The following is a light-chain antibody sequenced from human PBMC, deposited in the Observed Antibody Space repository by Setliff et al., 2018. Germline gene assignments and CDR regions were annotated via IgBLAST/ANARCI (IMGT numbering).Light chain of an antibody. CDR2: DVI. J-gene: IGLJ2*01. V-gene: IGLV2-14*03. CDR1: SRDVGGNKY. CDR3: LSYTSETTHAL. Sequence: QSALTQPASVSGSPGQSITISCTGTSRDVGGNKYVSWYQHHPGKAPKLIIYDVINRPSGISNRFSGSKSGNTASLTISGLHAEDEADYYCLSYTSETTHALFAGGTKVTVL.